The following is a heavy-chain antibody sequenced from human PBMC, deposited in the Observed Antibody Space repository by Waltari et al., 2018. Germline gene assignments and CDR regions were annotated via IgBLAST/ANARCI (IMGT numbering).Heavy chain of an antibody. CDR1: GYSFTNYW. D-gene: IGHD3-10*01. J-gene: IGHJ4*02. V-gene: IGHV5-51*03. CDR2: IYPGDSDT. Sequence: DVQLAQSGAEVKKAGESLKISCKGSGYSFTNYWIGWVRQVPGKGLEWMGIIYPGDSDTRYSPSFQVQVTISVDKSITTAYLQWSSLKASDTAIYFCARRDRGGSVSNYFDYWGQGTLVTVSS. CDR3: ARRDRGGSVSNYFDY.